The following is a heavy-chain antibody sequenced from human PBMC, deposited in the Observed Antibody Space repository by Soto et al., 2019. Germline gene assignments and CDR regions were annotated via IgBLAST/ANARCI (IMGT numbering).Heavy chain of an antibody. CDR3: ARLIGNSWLDS. J-gene: IGHJ5*01. Sequence: SETLSLTCTVSGGSISSGGYYWSWIRQHPGKGLEWIGYIYYSGSTNYNPSPKSRISINPDTSNNQFSLQLNSVTPDDTAVYYCARLIGNSWLDSWGQGTLVTVSS. D-gene: IGHD2-8*01. CDR2: IYYSGST. V-gene: IGHV4-31*03. CDR1: GGSISSGGYY.